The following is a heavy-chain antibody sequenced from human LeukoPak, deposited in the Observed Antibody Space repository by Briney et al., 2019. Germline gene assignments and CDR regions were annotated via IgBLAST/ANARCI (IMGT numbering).Heavy chain of an antibody. CDR2: IYYSGST. V-gene: IGHV4-39*01. CDR1: GGSISSSSYY. D-gene: IGHD3-9*01. Sequence: SETLSLTCTVSGGSISSSSYYWGWIRQPPGKGLEWIGSIYYSGSTYYNPSLKSRVTISVDTSKNQFSLKLSSVTAADTAVYYCARGFLFYYDILTGYQTRYYFDYWGQGTLVTVSS. CDR3: ARGFLFYYDILTGYQTRYYFDY. J-gene: IGHJ4*02.